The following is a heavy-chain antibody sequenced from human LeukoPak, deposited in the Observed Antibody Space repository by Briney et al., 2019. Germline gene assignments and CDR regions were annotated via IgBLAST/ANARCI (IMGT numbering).Heavy chain of an antibody. Sequence: PGGSLRLSCAASAFSFSRYAMTWVRQAPGKGLEWVSAISGSGGSTYYADSVKGRFTISRDNSKNTLYLRMNSLRAEDTAVYYCAKDPMVRGLTYDYWGQGTLVTVSS. CDR1: AFSFSRYA. V-gene: IGHV3-23*01. D-gene: IGHD3-10*01. J-gene: IGHJ4*02. CDR2: ISGSGGST. CDR3: AKDPMVRGLTYDY.